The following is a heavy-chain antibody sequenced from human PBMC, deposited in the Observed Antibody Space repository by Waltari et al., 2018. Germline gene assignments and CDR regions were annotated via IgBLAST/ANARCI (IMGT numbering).Heavy chain of an antibody. CDR2: IYTSGST. CDR1: GGSISSGSYY. V-gene: IGHV4-61*09. D-gene: IGHD7-27*01. Sequence: QVQLQESGPGLVKPSQTLSLTCTVSGGSISSGSYYWSWIRQPAGKGLEWIGYIYTSGSTNYNPSLKSRVTISVDTSKNQFSLKLSSVTAADTAVYYCARGPGVDPWGQGTLVIVSS. J-gene: IGHJ5*02. CDR3: ARGPGVDP.